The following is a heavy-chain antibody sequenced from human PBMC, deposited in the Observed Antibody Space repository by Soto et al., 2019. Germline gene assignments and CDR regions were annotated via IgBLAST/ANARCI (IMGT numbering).Heavy chain of an antibody. CDR1: GFTFSSYW. J-gene: IGHJ4*02. D-gene: IGHD3-22*01. CDR2: INTDGSST. V-gene: IGHV3-74*01. Sequence: EVQLVESGGGLVQPGGSLRLSCAASGFTFSSYWMHWVRQARGKGLVWVSRINTDGSSTSYADSVKGRFTISRDNAENTLYLQMNSLTAEDTAVYYCARGETRHSSLSVYWGQGTLVTVAS. CDR3: ARGETRHSSLSVY.